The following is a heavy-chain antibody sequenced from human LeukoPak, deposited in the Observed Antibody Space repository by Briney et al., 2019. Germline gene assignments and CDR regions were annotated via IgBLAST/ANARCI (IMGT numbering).Heavy chain of an antibody. CDR2: INPNSGGT. CDR3: ARLESTKYYDFWRGYERGLTDY. D-gene: IGHD3-3*01. J-gene: IGHJ4*02. CDR1: GYTFTGYY. V-gene: IGHV1-2*02. Sequence: GASVKVSCKASGYTFTGYYMHWARQAPGQGLEWMGWINPNSGGTNYAQKFQGRVTMTRDTSISAAYMELSRLRSDDTAVYYCARLESTKYYDFWRGYERGLTDYWGQGTLVTVSS.